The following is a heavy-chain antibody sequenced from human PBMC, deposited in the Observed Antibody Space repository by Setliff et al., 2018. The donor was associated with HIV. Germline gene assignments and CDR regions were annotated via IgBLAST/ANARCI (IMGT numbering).Heavy chain of an antibody. CDR2: IYYSGST. V-gene: IGHV4-39*07. D-gene: IGHD1-26*01. CDR3: ARDFRIGWAVQDYWYFDL. Sequence: PSETLSLTCTVSGYSISSSSYYWDWIRQPPGKGLEWIGGIYYSGSTYYNPSLKSRVTISVDTSKNQFSLKLSSVTAADTAVYYCARDFRIGWAVQDYWYFDLWGRGTLVTVSS. CDR1: GYSISSSSYY. J-gene: IGHJ2*01.